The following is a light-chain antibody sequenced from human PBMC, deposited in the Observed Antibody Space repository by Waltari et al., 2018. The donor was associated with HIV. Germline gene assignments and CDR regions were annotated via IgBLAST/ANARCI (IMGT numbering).Light chain of an antibody. V-gene: IGLV1-47*01. CDR3: AAWDDRLRTWM. CDR2: TND. Sequence: QSVLTQPPSASGTSGQRVIVSCSGRNSTSGKNLEYCYQHLPGTPPKLLLYTNDQRPSGVPDRFTGSTSGTSASLAISGLQSDDEADYYCAAWDDRLRTWMFGGGTKLTVL. J-gene: IGLJ3*02. CDR1: NSTSGKNL.